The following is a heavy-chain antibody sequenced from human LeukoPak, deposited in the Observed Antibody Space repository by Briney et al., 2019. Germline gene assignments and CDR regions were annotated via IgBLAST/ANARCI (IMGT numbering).Heavy chain of an antibody. CDR1: GFTFSNYG. CDR3: AREWGPIAVSGGPGY. D-gene: IGHD6-19*01. Sequence: GGSLRLSCAASGFTFSNYGMHWVRQAPGKGLEWVALIWSDGRKFHADSVKGRFTISRDNSKNTLFLQMNSLRAEDTAVYYCAREWGPIAVSGGPGYWGQGALVTVSS. V-gene: IGHV3-33*01. J-gene: IGHJ4*02. CDR2: IWSDGRK.